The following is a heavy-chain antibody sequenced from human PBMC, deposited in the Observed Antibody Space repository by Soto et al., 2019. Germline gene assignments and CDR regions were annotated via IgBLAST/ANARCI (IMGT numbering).Heavy chain of an antibody. V-gene: IGHV4-39*01. J-gene: IGHJ5*02. Sequence: SETLSLTCSVSGGSINSSSYFWGWVRQPPGKGLEWIGSIYYSGSTYYNPSLRSRVTTSVDTSKNQFSLKLSSVTAADTAVFYCARHYSSGSRNWFDPWGQGTLVT. CDR2: IYYSGST. CDR3: ARHYSSGSRNWFDP. CDR1: GGSINSSSYF. D-gene: IGHD6-19*01.